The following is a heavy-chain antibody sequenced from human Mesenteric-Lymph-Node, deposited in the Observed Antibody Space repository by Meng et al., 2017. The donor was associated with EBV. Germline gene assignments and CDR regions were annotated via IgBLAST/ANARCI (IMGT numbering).Heavy chain of an antibody. CDR3: ARGTVAGTHLDY. Sequence: QVQLEEAGPGLGKPSGTLSPTCAGSGGSISSSNLRSWARQPPGKGLEWIGEIYHSGSTNYNPSLKSRVTISVDKSKNQFSLKLSSVTAADTAVYYGARGTVAGTHLDYWAQGTLVTVSS. D-gene: IGHD6-19*01. CDR2: IYHSGST. CDR1: GGSISSSNL. J-gene: IGHJ4*02. V-gene: IGHV4-4*02.